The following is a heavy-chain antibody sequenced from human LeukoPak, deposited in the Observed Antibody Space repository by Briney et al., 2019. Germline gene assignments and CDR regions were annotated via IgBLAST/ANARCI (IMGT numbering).Heavy chain of an antibody. CDR2: ISSSGSTI. Sequence: GGSLRLSCAASGFTFSDYYMSWIRQAPGKGLEWVSYISSSGSTIYYADSVKGRFTISRDNAKNSLYLQMNSLRAEDTAVYYRARDYRPIVVVPAAIPIYGMDVWGQGTTVTVSS. V-gene: IGHV3-11*01. D-gene: IGHD2-2*01. CDR1: GFTFSDYY. J-gene: IGHJ6*02. CDR3: ARDYRPIVVVPAAIPIYGMDV.